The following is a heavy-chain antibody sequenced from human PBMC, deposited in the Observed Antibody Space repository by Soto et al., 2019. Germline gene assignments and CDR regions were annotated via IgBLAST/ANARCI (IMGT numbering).Heavy chain of an antibody. V-gene: IGHV3-23*01. CDR3: ARDFKQLVPHNWFDP. J-gene: IGHJ5*02. Sequence: GGSLRLSCAASGFTFSSYAMSWVRQAPGKGLEWVSGISGSGGSTYYADSVKGRFTISRDNSKNTLYLQMNSLRAEDTAVYYCARDFKQLVPHNWFDPWGQGTLVTVSS. CDR2: ISGSGGST. D-gene: IGHD6-13*01. CDR1: GFTFSSYA.